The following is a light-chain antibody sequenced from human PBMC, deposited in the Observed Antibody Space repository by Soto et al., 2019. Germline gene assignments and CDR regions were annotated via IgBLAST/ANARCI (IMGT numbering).Light chain of an antibody. CDR3: QQYGGAPFT. CDR2: GPS. CDR1: QTVYINS. Sequence: EIVLTQSPRTLSLSPGESATLSCRASQTVYINSLAWFQQKPGQTPRLLIYGPSTRAAGVPDRFTGSGSGADFALTITSLEPADFAMYYCQQYGGAPFTFGPGTRV. J-gene: IGKJ3*01. V-gene: IGKV3-20*01.